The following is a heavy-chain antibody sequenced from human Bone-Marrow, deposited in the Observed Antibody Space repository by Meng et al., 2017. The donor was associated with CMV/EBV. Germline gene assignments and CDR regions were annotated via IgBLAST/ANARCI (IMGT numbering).Heavy chain of an antibody. Sequence: GGSLRLSCAASGFTFNTVWMSWVRQAPGEGLEWVGRIKTKIDGETTDFAAAVKGRFSISRDDSKNTLYLQMNSLRAEDTAVYYCATDWSRQLLGSWGQGTLVTVSS. CDR3: ATDWSRQLLGS. D-gene: IGHD1-26*01. J-gene: IGHJ1*01. V-gene: IGHV3-15*01. CDR2: IKTKIDGETT. CDR1: GFTFNTVW.